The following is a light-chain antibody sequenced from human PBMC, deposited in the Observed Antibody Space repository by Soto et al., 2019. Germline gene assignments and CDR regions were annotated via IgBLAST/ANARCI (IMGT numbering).Light chain of an antibody. Sequence: QSALTQPPSLSGTPGQSVTISCSCSNSNIGRYSVNWHQHFPGTAPKILIYSDDERPSGVPDRFSGSKSGTSASLAISGLQSEDEAEYYCAAWDDNLNGPLFGGGTQLT. CDR1: NSNIGRYS. CDR2: SDD. CDR3: AAWDDNLNGPL. V-gene: IGLV1-44*01. J-gene: IGLJ3*02.